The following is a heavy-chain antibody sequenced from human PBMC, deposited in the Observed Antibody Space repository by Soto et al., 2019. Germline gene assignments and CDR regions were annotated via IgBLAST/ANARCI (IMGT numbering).Heavy chain of an antibody. D-gene: IGHD3-10*01. V-gene: IGHV3-64*01. CDR3: ARAGFWYGSVIYGYGIDV. Sequence: EVQLVESGGGLVQPGGSLRLSCAASGFTFSSYAMHWVRQAPGKGLEYFTAISTNGGSTYYANSVKGRFTISRDNSKNTLYLQMSSLRVEEMAVYYCARAGFWYGSVIYGYGIDVWAQGTTVTVSS. CDR2: ISTNGGST. CDR1: GFTFSSYA. J-gene: IGHJ6*02.